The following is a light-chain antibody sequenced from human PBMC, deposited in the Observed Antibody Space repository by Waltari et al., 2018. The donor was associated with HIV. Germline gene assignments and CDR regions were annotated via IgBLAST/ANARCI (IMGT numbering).Light chain of an antibody. CDR2: DAS. CDR1: QDSKQF. CDR3: QHYDNLLVT. J-gene: IGKJ2*01. Sequence: DIHLTQSPSSLSASVRYIFTIPCQASQDSKQFLNWFQQLPGKAPNLLIYDASNLETGVPSRFSGSGSGTHFTLTISSLQPEDLATYYCQHYDNLLVTFGQGTKLEIK. V-gene: IGKV1-33*01.